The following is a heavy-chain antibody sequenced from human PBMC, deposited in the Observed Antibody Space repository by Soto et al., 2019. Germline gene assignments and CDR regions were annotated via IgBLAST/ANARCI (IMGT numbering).Heavy chain of an antibody. CDR2: IKQDGSEK. V-gene: IGHV3-7*01. CDR3: ARGPPITIFGVVNY. CDR1: GFTFSSYW. D-gene: IGHD3-3*01. Sequence: GGSLRLSCAASGFTFSSYWMSWVRQAPGKGLEWVANIKQDGSEKYYVDSVKGRFTISRDNAKNSLYLQMNSLRAEDTAVYYCARGPPITIFGVVNYWGQGTLVTVSS. J-gene: IGHJ4*02.